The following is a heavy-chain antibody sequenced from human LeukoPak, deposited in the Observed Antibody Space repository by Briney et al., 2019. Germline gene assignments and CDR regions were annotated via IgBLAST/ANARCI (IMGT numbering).Heavy chain of an antibody. Sequence: SETLSLTCTVSGGSISSGSYYWSWIRQPAGKGLEWIGRIYTSGSTNYNPSLKSRVTISVDTSKNQFSLKLSSVTAADTAVYYCARAYYYDSSGYPFDYRGQGTLVTVSS. CDR3: ARAYYYDSSGYPFDY. CDR1: GGSISSGSYY. J-gene: IGHJ4*02. V-gene: IGHV4-61*02. D-gene: IGHD3-22*01. CDR2: IYTSGST.